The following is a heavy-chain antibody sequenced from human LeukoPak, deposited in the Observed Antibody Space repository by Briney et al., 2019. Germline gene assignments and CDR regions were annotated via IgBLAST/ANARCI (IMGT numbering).Heavy chain of an antibody. J-gene: IGHJ6*02. CDR2: IYSGGST. CDR1: GFTVSSNY. Sequence: GGSLRLSCAASGFTVSSNYMSWVRQAPGKGLEWVSVIYSGGSTYYADSVKGRFTISRDNSKNTLYLQMNSLRAEDTAVYYCARVTKITSYGMDVWGQGTTVTVSS. V-gene: IGHV3-66*02. D-gene: IGHD5-18*01. CDR3: ARVTKITSYGMDV.